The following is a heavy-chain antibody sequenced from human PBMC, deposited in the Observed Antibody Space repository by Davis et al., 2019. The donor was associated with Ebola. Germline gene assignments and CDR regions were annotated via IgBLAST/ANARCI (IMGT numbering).Heavy chain of an antibody. CDR3: ARQQTYLRRGYYYYGMDV. V-gene: IGHV3-66*04. Sequence: GESLKISCAASGFTVSSNYMSWVRQSVGKGLEWVSVIYSGGSIYYADSVKGRFTISRDNAKNSLYLQMNSLRDEDTAVYYCARQQTYLRRGYYYYGMDVWGQGTTVTVSS. CDR2: IYSGGSI. J-gene: IGHJ6*02. D-gene: IGHD3-10*01. CDR1: GFTVSSNY.